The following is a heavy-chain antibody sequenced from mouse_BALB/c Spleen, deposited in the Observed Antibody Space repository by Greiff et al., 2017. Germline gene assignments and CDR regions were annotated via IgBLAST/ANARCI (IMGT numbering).Heavy chain of an antibody. Sequence: VQLQQSGAELVKPGASVKLSCKASGYTFTSYYMYWVKQRPGQGLEWIGEINPSNGGTNFNEKFKSKATLTVDKSSSTAYMQLSSLTSEDSAVYYCTRMLLYYFDYWGQGTTLTVSS. V-gene: IGHV1S81*02. D-gene: IGHD1-1*01. J-gene: IGHJ2*01. CDR1: GYTFTSYY. CDR3: TRMLLYYFDY. CDR2: INPSNGGT.